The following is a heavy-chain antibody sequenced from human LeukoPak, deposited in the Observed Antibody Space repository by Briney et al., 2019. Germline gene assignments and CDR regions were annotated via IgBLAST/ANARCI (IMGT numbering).Heavy chain of an antibody. CDR2: IDPRGST. CDR3: ARRRLGYYFDY. Sequence: SETLSLTCGVYGGSFSGYYWSWIRQPPGKGLEWIGEIDPRGSTNYNPSLKSRVTLSADTSKNQFSLTLNSVTAADTAVYYCARRRLGYYFDYWGQGTLVTVSS. J-gene: IGHJ4*02. CDR1: GGSFSGYY. V-gene: IGHV4-34*01. D-gene: IGHD5-24*01.